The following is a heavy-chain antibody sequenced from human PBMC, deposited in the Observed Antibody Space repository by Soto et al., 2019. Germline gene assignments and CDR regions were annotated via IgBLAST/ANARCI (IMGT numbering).Heavy chain of an antibody. Sequence: GGSLRLSCAASGFTFSSYDMNWVRQAPGKGLECVSYMSSSGSTIYYADSVKGRFTVSRDNAKSSLYLQMNSLRAEDTAVYYCAAIVVVPAAPMDAWGQGITVTVSS. CDR2: MSSSGSTI. CDR3: AAIVVVPAAPMDA. J-gene: IGHJ6*02. CDR1: GFTFSSYD. V-gene: IGHV3-48*03. D-gene: IGHD2-2*01.